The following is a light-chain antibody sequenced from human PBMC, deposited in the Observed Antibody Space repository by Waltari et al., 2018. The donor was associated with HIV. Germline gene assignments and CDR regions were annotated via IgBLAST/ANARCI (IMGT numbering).Light chain of an antibody. Sequence: QSALTQPASVSGSPGQSITISCTGTSSDIGGYNYVSWYQQHPGKPPKVLIYDVINRPSGISARFSGSNSGSTASLTISGLQAEDEADYYCASYTARSIPWVFGGGTKLTVV. CDR1: SSDIGGYNY. J-gene: IGLJ3*02. V-gene: IGLV2-14*03. CDR2: DVI. CDR3: ASYTARSIPWV.